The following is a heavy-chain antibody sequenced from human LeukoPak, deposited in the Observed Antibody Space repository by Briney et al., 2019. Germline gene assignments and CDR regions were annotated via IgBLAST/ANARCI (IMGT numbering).Heavy chain of an antibody. J-gene: IGHJ4*02. Sequence: SQTLSLTCTVSGGSISSGDYYWSWIRQPPGKGLEWIGYIYYSGSTYYNPSLKSRVTISVDTSKNQFSLKLSSVTAADTAVYYCARLWNGYYYFDYWGQGTLVTVSS. V-gene: IGHV4-30-4*08. D-gene: IGHD3-3*01. CDR3: ARLWNGYYYFDY. CDR2: IYYSGST. CDR1: GGSISSGDYY.